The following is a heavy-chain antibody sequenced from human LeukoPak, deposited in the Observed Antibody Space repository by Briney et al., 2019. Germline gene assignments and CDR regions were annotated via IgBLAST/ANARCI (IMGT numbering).Heavy chain of an antibody. CDR3: ARDFIFYEILTGYYNLYYFDY. D-gene: IGHD3-9*01. J-gene: IGHJ4*02. CDR2: INPNSGGT. V-gene: IGHV1-2*02. CDR1: GYTFTGYY. Sequence: ASVKVSCKASGYTFTGYYMHWMRQAPGQGLEWMGWINPNSGGTNYAQKFQDRVTMTRDTSINTAYMELSGLRSDDKAVYYCARDFIFYEILTGYYNLYYFDYWGQGTLVSVSS.